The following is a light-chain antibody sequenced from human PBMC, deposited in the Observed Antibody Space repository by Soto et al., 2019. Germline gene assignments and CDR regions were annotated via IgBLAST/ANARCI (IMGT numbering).Light chain of an antibody. CDR2: EVS. CDR3: SSYAGSNNYV. J-gene: IGLJ1*01. Sequence: QSALTQPPSASRSPGQSVTISCTGTSSDVGGYNYVSWYQQHPGKAPKLMIYEVSKRPSGVPDRFSGSKSGNTASLTVSGRQAEDEADYYCSSYAGSNNYVFGTGTKLTVL. V-gene: IGLV2-8*02. CDR1: SSDVGGYNY.